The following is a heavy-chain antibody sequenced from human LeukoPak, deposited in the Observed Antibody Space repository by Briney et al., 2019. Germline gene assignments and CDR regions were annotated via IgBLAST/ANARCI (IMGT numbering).Heavy chain of an antibody. Sequence: PGGSLRLSCAASGFTFSSYGMSWVRQAPGKGLEWVSATSGSGGSTYYADSVEGRFTISRDNSKNTLYLQMNSLRVEDTAVYYCAKRSDYSGNWNYFDYWGQGTLVTVSS. CDR2: TSGSGGST. V-gene: IGHV3-23*01. CDR3: AKRSDYSGNWNYFDY. J-gene: IGHJ4*02. D-gene: IGHD4-23*01. CDR1: GFTFSSYG.